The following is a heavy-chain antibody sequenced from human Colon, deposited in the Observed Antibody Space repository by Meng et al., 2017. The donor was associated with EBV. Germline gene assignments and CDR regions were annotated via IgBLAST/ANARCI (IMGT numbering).Heavy chain of an antibody. CDR3: ARTNYGDYNWFDP. J-gene: IGHJ5*02. V-gene: IGHV4-31*03. D-gene: IGHD4-17*01. Sequence: QVQLQESGPGLVKPSQTLSLTCTVSGGSISSGGFYWSWIRQHPGKGLEWIGYIYYSGCTYYNPSLRSRVAMSIDTSKNQFSLKLTSVTAADTAVYFCARTNYGDYNWFDPWGQGTLVTVSS. CDR2: IYYSGCT. CDR1: GGSISSGGFY.